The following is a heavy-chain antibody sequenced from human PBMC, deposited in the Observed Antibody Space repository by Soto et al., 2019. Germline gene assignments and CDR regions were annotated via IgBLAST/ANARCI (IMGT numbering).Heavy chain of an antibody. CDR1: GFTFRNYA. CDR3: PKHRVRGSYTNWNFDV. CDR2: INGGGDYT. V-gene: IGHV3-23*01. D-gene: IGHD1-26*01. Sequence: EVQVLESGGGLVQPGGSLRLACAAYGFTFRNYAMSWVRQAAGKALEWVATINGGGDYTQYTDSVKGRFTSSRDNSKNTVYLQRNSLRAEDTALYYCPKHRVRGSYTNWNFDVWGRGTLVTVSS. J-gene: IGHJ2*01.